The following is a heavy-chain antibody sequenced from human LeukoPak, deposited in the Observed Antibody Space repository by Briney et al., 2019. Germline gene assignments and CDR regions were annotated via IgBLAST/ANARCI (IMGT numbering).Heavy chain of an antibody. CDR1: GGSFSGYY. Sequence: SETLSLTCAVYGGSFSGYYWSWIRQPPGKGLEWIGETNHSGSTNYNPSLKSRVTISVDTSKNQFSLKLSSVTAADTAVYYCARSSTKTYYYDSSGYYNWGQGTLVTVSS. CDR3: ARSSTKTYYYDSSGYYN. D-gene: IGHD3-22*01. V-gene: IGHV4-34*01. CDR2: TNHSGST. J-gene: IGHJ4*02.